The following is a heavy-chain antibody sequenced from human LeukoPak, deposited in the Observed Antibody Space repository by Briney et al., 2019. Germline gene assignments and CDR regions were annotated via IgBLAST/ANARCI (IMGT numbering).Heavy chain of an antibody. CDR2: ISYDGSNK. Sequence: GGSLRLSCAASGFTFSGYPIHWVRQAPGKGLEWVAVISYDGSNKYYADSVKGRFTISRDNSKNTLYLQMNSLRAEDTAVYYCAKEHTPTYYDFWSGYRYFDYWGQGTLVTVSS. J-gene: IGHJ4*02. D-gene: IGHD3-3*01. CDR3: AKEHTPTYYDFWSGYRYFDY. V-gene: IGHV3-30-3*02. CDR1: GFTFSGYP.